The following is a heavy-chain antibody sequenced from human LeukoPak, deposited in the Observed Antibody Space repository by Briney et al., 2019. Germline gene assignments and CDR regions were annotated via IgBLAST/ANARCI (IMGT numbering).Heavy chain of an antibody. CDR1: GFTVSSNY. J-gene: IGHJ4*02. D-gene: IGHD3-3*01. Sequence: PGGSLRLSCAASGFTVSSNYMSWVRQAPGKGLEWVSVISSGGSIYYADSVKGRFTISRDNSINTVDLQMNSLRAEDTAVYYCVKEYHSRGFGAYFDYWGQGTLVTVSS. CDR2: ISSGGSI. CDR3: VKEYHSRGFGAYFDY. V-gene: IGHV3-53*05.